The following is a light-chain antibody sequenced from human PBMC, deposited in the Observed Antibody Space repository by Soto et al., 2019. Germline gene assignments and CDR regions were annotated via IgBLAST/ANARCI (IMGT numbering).Light chain of an antibody. CDR3: SSYRSTTTFGV. V-gene: IGLV2-14*01. CDR1: SSDVGGYNY. J-gene: IGLJ1*01. CDR2: EVS. Sequence: QSVLTQPASVSGSPGQSITVSCTGTSSDVGGYNYVSWYQQHPGKAPKLMIFEVSNRPSGVSNRFSCSKSGNTASLTISGLQAEDEADYFCSSYRSTTTFGVFGTGTKVTVL.